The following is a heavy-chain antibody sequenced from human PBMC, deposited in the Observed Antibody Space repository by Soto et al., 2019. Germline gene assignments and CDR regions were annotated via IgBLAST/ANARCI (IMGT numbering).Heavy chain of an antibody. V-gene: IGHV4-61*01. D-gene: IGHD4-4*01. CDR2: IYYSGST. Sequence: SETLSLTCTVSGGSVSSGSYYWSWIRQPPGKGLEWIGYIYYSGSTNYNPSLKSRVTISVDTSKNQFSLKLSSVTAADTAVYYCARTEYSRFDPWGQGTLVTVSS. CDR3: ARTEYSRFDP. J-gene: IGHJ5*02. CDR1: GGSVSSGSYY.